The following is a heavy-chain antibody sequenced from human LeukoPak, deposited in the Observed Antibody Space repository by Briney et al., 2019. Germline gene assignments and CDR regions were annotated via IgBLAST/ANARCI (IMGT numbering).Heavy chain of an antibody. CDR1: GGSISSGGYY. Sequence: PSETLSLTCAVSGGSISSGGYYWSWIRQHPGKGLEWIGYIYYSGSTYYNPSLKSRVTISVDTSKNQFSLKLSSVTAADTAVYCCARSNAGDFDYWGQGTLVTVSS. CDR3: ARSNAGDFDY. D-gene: IGHD3-10*01. CDR2: IYYSGST. J-gene: IGHJ4*02. V-gene: IGHV4-31*11.